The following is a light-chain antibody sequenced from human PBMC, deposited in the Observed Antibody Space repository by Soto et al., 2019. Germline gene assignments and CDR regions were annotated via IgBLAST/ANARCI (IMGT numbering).Light chain of an antibody. CDR3: SSYAATNNYV. V-gene: IGLV2-8*01. Sequence: QSVLTQPPSASGSPGQSATTSCTGTRRNVGGYNFVSWYQQHPGKAPQLIIYEVTKRPSGVPDRFSGSKSGNTASLTVSGLQAEDEADYYCSSYAATNNYVFGSGTKVTVL. CDR2: EVT. CDR1: RRNVGGYNF. J-gene: IGLJ1*01.